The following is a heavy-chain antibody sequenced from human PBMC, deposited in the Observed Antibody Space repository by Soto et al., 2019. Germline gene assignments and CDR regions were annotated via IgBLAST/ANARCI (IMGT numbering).Heavy chain of an antibody. Sequence: GSLRLSCAASGFTFSSYSMNWVRQAPGKGLEWVSSISSSSSYIYYADSVKGRFTISRDNAKNSLYLQMNSLRAEDTAVYYCAAGPRTLLLFDYWGQGTLVTVSS. CDR1: GFTFSSYS. D-gene: IGHD1-26*01. J-gene: IGHJ4*02. CDR3: AAGPRTLLLFDY. V-gene: IGHV3-21*01. CDR2: ISSSSSYI.